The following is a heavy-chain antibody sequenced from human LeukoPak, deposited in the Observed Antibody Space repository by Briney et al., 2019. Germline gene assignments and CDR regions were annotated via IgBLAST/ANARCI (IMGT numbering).Heavy chain of an antibody. CDR3: ARGGGCDNFLIER. D-gene: IGHD2-21*02. Sequence: GGSLRLSCAASRFTFSSYSVHWVRQAPGKGLEWVAIMSCDGSKKYYADSMKGRFTISGDNSKNTVFLQMNSLTPDDTAVFYCARGGGCDNFLIERWGQGTVVTVSS. V-gene: IGHV3-30-3*01. J-gene: IGHJ4*02. CDR2: MSCDGSKK. CDR1: RFTFSSYS.